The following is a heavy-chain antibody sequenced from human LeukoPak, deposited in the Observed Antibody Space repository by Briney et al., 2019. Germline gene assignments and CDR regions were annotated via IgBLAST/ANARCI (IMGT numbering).Heavy chain of an antibody. D-gene: IGHD3-22*01. CDR3: ARGRQEVSMIVVVMTAVSYYLDV. CDR2: INPSGRI. J-gene: IGHJ6*03. CDR1: GGSFSGYY. V-gene: IGHV4-34*01. Sequence: SETLSLTCAVYGGSFSGYYWSWIRQAPGKGLEWIGEINPSGRISYNPSLKSRLTISVDASKNQFSLNLRSLTAADTAVYYCARGRQEVSMIVVVMTAVSYYLDVWGKGTTVTVS.